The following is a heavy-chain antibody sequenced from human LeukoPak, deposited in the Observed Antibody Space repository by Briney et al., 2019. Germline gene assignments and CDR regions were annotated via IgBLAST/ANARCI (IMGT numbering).Heavy chain of an antibody. CDR2: ISWNSGSI. Sequence: PGRSLRLSCAASGFTFDDYAMHWVRQAPGKGLEWVSGISWNSGSIGYADSVKGRFTISRDNAKNSLYLQMNSLRVEDTAVYYCARDGVAAGIYFDYWGQGTLVTVSS. D-gene: IGHD6-13*01. J-gene: IGHJ4*02. CDR3: ARDGVAAGIYFDY. CDR1: GFTFDDYA. V-gene: IGHV3-9*01.